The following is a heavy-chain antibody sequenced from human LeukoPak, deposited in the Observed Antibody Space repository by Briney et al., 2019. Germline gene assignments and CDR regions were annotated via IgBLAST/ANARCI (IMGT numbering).Heavy chain of an antibody. J-gene: IGHJ3*02. V-gene: IGHV1-24*01. CDR3: ATHITYDAFDI. CDR1: GYTLTELS. CDR2: FYPEDGET. D-gene: IGHD3-10*01. Sequence: ASVKVSCKVSGYTLTELSMHWVRQAPGKGLEWMGGFYPEDGETIYAQKFQGRVTMTEDTSTGTAYMELSSLRSEDTAVYYCATHITYDAFDIWGQGTMVTVSS.